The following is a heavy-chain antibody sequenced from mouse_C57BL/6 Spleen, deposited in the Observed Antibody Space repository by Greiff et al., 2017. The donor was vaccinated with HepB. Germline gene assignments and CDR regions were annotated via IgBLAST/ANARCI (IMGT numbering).Heavy chain of an antibody. CDR1: GYTFTNYW. CDR3: ARSYYGSLYAMDY. V-gene: IGHV1-63*01. D-gene: IGHD1-1*01. Sequence: VKLMESGAELVRPGTSVKMSCKASGYTFTNYWIGWAKQRPGHGLEWIGDIYPGGGYTNYNEKFKGKATLTADKSSSTAYMQFSSLTSEDSAIYYCARSYYGSLYAMDYWGQGTSVTVSS. J-gene: IGHJ4*01. CDR2: IYPGGGYT.